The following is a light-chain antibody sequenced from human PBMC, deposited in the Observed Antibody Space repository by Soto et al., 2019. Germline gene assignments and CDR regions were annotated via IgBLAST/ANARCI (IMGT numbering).Light chain of an antibody. CDR3: NSYAGSSTYV. J-gene: IGLJ1*01. CDR2: EVD. CDR1: KNDIGVYDF. Sequence: QSVLTQPPSASGSPGQSVTISCTGNKNDIGVYDFVSWYQHHPGKAPRLIIYEVDQRPSGVPDRFSGSKSGNTASLTVSGLQAEDEADYFCNSYAGSSTYVFGSGTKVTVL. V-gene: IGLV2-8*01.